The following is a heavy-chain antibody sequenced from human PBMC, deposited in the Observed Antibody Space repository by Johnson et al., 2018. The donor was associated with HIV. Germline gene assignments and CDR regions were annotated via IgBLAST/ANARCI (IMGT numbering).Heavy chain of an antibody. CDR1: GFTFSSYA. CDR2: ISYDGSDK. J-gene: IGHJ3*02. V-gene: IGHV3-30*04. CDR3: ARVRSGRENAFDI. Sequence: HVQLVESGGGVVQPGRSLRLSCAASGFTFSSYAMHWVRQAPGKGLEWVAVISYDGSDKYYADSVKGRFTISRDNSKNTLYLQMNSPRVEDTAVYYCARVRSGRENAFDIWGQGTMVTVSS. D-gene: IGHD1-26*01.